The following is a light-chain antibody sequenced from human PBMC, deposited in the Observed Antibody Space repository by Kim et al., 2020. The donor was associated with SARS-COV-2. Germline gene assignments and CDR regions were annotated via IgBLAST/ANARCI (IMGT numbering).Light chain of an antibody. CDR1: SSDVGGYNY. J-gene: IGLJ2*01. CDR2: DVN. CDR3: SSYTGSSTLV. V-gene: IGLV2-14*01. Sequence: QSALTQPASVSGSPGQSITISCTGTSSDVGGYNYVSWYQQHPGKAPKLMIYDVNKRPSGVSDRFSGSKSGNTASLTISGLQAEDEADYYCSSYTGSSTLVFGGGTQLTVL.